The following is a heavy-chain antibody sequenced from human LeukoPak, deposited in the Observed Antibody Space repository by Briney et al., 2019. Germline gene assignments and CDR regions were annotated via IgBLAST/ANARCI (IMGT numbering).Heavy chain of an antibody. CDR3: ARDLTGTGDY. J-gene: IGHJ4*02. V-gene: IGHV3-11*01. CDR1: GFTFSDYY. Sequence: GGSLRLSCAASGFTFSDYYMSWIRQAPGKGLDWVSSISSSGSTIYYADSVKGRFTISRDNSKNSLYLQMDSLRAEDTAVYYYARDLTGTGDYWGQGILVTVSS. CDR2: ISSSGSTI. D-gene: IGHD1-1*01.